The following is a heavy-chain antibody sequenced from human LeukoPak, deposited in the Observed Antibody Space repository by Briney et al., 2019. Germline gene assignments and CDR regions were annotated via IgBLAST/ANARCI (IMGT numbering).Heavy chain of an antibody. CDR3: ARGAGDPYYMDV. J-gene: IGHJ6*03. CDR2: FSTSSRYI. CDR1: AFTFSSYT. D-gene: IGHD4-17*01. V-gene: IGHV3-21*01. Sequence: KPGGSLRLSCVASAFTFSSYTMNWVRQAPEKGLEWVSSFSTSSRYIYYADSVKGRFTISRDNAKNSLYLQMDSLRADDTAVHFCARGAGDPYYMDVWGKGTTVTVSS.